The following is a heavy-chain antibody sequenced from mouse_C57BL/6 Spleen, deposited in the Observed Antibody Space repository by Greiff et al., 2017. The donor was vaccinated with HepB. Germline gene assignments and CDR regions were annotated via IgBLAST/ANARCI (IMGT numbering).Heavy chain of an antibody. J-gene: IGHJ4*01. V-gene: IGHV1-82*01. CDR1: GYAFSSSW. D-gene: IGHD3-2*02. CDR2: IYPGDGDT. CDR3: ARETAQALYYYAMDY. Sequence: QVQLQQSGPELVKPGASVKISCKASGYAFSSSWMNWVKQRPGKGLEWIGRIYPGDGDTNYNGKFKGKATLTADKSSSTAYMQLSSLTSEDSAVYFCARETAQALYYYAMDYWGQGTSVTVSS.